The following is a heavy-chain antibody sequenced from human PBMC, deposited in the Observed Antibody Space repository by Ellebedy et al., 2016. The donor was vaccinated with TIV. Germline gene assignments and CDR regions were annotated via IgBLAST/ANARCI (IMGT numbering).Heavy chain of an antibody. CDR1: GGSFSNYY. D-gene: IGHD3-16*01. V-gene: IGHV4-34*01. CDR2: IYHSGNT. CDR3: ARSLKPYWGSYYGIHV. Sequence: SETLSLTXAVSGGSFSNYYWSWIRQPPGMGLEWVGEIYHSGNTNYNPSLKSRVTISVVTSKNQFSLKLSSVTAADTAVYYCARSLKPYWGSYYGIHVWGQGTTVAVSS. J-gene: IGHJ6*02.